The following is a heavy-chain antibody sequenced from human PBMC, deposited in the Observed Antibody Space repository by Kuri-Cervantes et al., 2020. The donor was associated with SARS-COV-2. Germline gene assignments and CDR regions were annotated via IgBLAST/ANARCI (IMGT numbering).Heavy chain of an antibody. CDR2: INPNSGGT. CDR1: GYSFSRYG. J-gene: IGHJ4*02. V-gene: IGHV1-2*02. Sequence: ASVKVSCKTSGYSFSRYGISWVRQAPGQGLEWMGWINPNSGGTNYAQKFQGRVTMTRDTSISTAYMELSRLRSDDTAVYYCARGLAAVGYSYAHWGQGTLVTVSS. CDR3: ARGLAAVGYSYAH. D-gene: IGHD5-18*01.